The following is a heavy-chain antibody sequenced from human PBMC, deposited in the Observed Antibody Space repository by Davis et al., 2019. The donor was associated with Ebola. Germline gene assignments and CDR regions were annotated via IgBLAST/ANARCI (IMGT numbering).Heavy chain of an antibody. D-gene: IGHD4-11*01. V-gene: IGHV1-2*04. CDR3: ARDPSLATTSWFDP. Sequence: ASVKVSCKASGYTFPSYGISWVRQAPGQGLEWMGWINPNSGGTNYAQKFQGWVTMTRDTSISTAYMELSRLRSDDTAVYYCARDPSLATTSWFDPWGQGTLVTVSS. CDR1: GYTFPSYG. CDR2: INPNSGGT. J-gene: IGHJ5*02.